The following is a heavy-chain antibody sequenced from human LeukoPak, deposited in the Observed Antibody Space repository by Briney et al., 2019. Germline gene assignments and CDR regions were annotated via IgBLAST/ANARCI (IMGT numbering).Heavy chain of an antibody. Sequence: SETLSLTCTVSGGPISSGGYYWSWIRQHPGKGLEWIGYIYYSGSTYYNPSLKSRITISVDTSKNQFSLKLSSVTAADTAVYYCARVSCSGDSCLDYWGQGTLVTVSS. D-gene: IGHD2-15*01. CDR3: ARVSCSGDSCLDY. J-gene: IGHJ4*02. V-gene: IGHV4-31*03. CDR1: GGPISSGGYY. CDR2: IYYSGST.